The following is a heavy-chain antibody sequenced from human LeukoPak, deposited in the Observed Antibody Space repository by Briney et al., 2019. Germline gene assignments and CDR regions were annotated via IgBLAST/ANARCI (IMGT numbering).Heavy chain of an antibody. Sequence: SVKVSCKASGGTFSSYAISWVRQAPGQGLEWMGGIIPIFGTANYAQKFQGRVTITTDESTSTAYMELSSLRSEDTAVYYCARDKVEMATIFDYWGQGTLVTVSS. J-gene: IGHJ4*02. CDR3: ARDKVEMATIFDY. V-gene: IGHV1-69*05. CDR1: GGTFSSYA. CDR2: IIPIFGTA. D-gene: IGHD5-24*01.